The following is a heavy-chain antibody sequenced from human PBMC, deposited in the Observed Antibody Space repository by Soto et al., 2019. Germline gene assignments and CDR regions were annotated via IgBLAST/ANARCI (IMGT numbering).Heavy chain of an antibody. CDR2: ISYDGSNK. CDR3: AKDSAPGYCSGGSCYSGTNYFDY. CDR1: GFTFSSYG. Sequence: QVQLVESGGGVVQPGRSLRLSCAASGFTFSSYGMHWVRQAPGKGLEWVAVISYDGSNKYYADSVKGRFTISRDNSKNTLYLHMNSLRAEDTAVYYCAKDSAPGYCSGGSCYSGTNYFDYWGQGTLVTVSS. D-gene: IGHD2-15*01. V-gene: IGHV3-30*18. J-gene: IGHJ4*02.